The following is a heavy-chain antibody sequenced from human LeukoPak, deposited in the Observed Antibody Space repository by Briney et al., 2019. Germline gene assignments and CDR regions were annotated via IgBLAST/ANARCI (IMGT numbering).Heavy chain of an antibody. J-gene: IGHJ4*02. CDR3: ASHSSSWYGFDY. CDR1: GFTFSSNH. V-gene: IGHV3-53*01. CDR2: IYSGGST. Sequence: PGGSLRLSCAASGFTFSSNHMSWVRQGPGKGLEWVSVIYSGGSTYYPDSVKGRFTISRDNSKNTLYLQMNSLRAEDTAVYYCASHSSSWYGFDYWGQGTLVTVSS. D-gene: IGHD6-13*01.